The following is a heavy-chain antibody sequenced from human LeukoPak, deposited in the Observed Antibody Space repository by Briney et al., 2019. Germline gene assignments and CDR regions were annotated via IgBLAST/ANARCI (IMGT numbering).Heavy chain of an antibody. CDR3: AREVGGWYMRYYFDY. CDR1: GFTFSSYA. V-gene: IGHV3-30-3*01. CDR2: ISYDGSNK. Sequence: SGGSLRLSCAASGFTFSSYAMHWVRQAPGQGLEWVAVISYDGSNKYYADSVKGRFTISRDNSKNTLYLQMNSLRAEDTAVYYCAREVGGWYMRYYFDYWGQGTLVTVSS. J-gene: IGHJ4*02. D-gene: IGHD6-19*01.